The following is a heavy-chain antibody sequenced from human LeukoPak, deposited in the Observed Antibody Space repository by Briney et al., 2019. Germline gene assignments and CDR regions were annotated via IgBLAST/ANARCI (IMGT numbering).Heavy chain of an antibody. V-gene: IGHV3-74*01. Sequence: GGSLRLSCAVSGFTFSSYWMHWVRQAPGKGLVWVSRINSDGSSTSYADSVKGRFTISRDNAKNTLYLQMNSLRAEDTAVYYCARAGRGSSGYYPDYWGQGTLVTASS. CDR3: ARAGRGSSGYYPDY. D-gene: IGHD3-22*01. J-gene: IGHJ4*02. CDR1: GFTFSSYW. CDR2: INSDGSST.